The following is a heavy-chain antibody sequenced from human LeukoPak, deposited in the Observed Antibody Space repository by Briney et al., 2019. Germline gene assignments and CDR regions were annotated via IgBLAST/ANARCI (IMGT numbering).Heavy chain of an antibody. Sequence: GGSLRLSCAASGFTVSSNYMSWVRQAPGKGLEWVSVIYSGGTTYYADSMKGRFTISRDNSKNTLYLQMNSLRVADTAVYYCATESPSCGGDCFGYWGQGTLVTVSS. CDR1: GFTVSSNY. D-gene: IGHD2-21*01. CDR3: ATESPSCGGDCFGY. CDR2: IYSGGTT. J-gene: IGHJ4*02. V-gene: IGHV3-53*01.